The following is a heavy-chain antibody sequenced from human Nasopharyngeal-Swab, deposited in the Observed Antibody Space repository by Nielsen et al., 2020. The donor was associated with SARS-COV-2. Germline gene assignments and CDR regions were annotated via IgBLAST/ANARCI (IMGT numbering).Heavy chain of an antibody. V-gene: IGHV3-23*01. J-gene: IGHJ4*02. CDR2: ISGSGGST. Sequence: GASLKISCAASGFTFSSYAMSWVRQAPGKGLEWVSAISGSGGSTYYADSVKGRFTISRDNSKNTLYLQMNSLRAEDTAVYYCAKDPYDFWSGYDYYFDYWGQGTLVTVSS. CDR3: AKDPYDFWSGYDYYFDY. D-gene: IGHD3-3*01. CDR1: GFTFSSYA.